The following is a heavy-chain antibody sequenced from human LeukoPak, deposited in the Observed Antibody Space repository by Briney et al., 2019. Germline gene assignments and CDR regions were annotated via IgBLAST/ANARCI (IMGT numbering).Heavy chain of an antibody. CDR1: GYTFTSYD. V-gene: IGHV1-18*01. J-gene: IGHJ4*02. CDR2: MNPNSGNT. Sequence: ASVTVSCKASGYTFTSYDINWVRQATGQGLEWMGWMNPNSGNTNYAQKLQGRVTMTTDTSTNTAYMELRSLRSDDTAVYYCARDRFSGSYYDYWGQGTLVTVSS. CDR3: ARDRFSGSYYDY. D-gene: IGHD1-26*01.